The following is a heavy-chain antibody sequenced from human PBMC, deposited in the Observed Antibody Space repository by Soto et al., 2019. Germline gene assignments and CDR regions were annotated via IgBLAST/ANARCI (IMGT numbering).Heavy chain of an antibody. CDR3: AKDIIAAAGINYYYYGMDV. CDR1: GFTFSSYA. J-gene: IGHJ6*02. Sequence: GGSLRLSCAASGFTFSSYAMHWVRQAPGKGLEWVAVISYDGSNKYYADSVKGRFTISRDNSKNTLYLQMNSLRAEDTAVYYCAKDIIAAAGINYYYYGMDVWGQGTTVTVSS. CDR2: ISYDGSNK. V-gene: IGHV3-30-3*01. D-gene: IGHD6-13*01.